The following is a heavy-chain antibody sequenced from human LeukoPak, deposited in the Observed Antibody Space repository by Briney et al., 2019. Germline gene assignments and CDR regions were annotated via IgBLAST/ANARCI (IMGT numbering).Heavy chain of an antibody. CDR2: IYYSGST. CDR3: ARVIFDYYDSSGYYYDY. V-gene: IGHV4-39*07. Sequence: PSETLSLTCTVSGGSISSSSYYWGWIRQPPGKGLEWIGSIYYSGSTYHNPSLKSRVTISVDTSKNQFSLKLSSVTAADTAVYYCARVIFDYYDSSGYYYDYWGQGTLVTVSS. D-gene: IGHD3-22*01. J-gene: IGHJ4*02. CDR1: GGSISSSSYY.